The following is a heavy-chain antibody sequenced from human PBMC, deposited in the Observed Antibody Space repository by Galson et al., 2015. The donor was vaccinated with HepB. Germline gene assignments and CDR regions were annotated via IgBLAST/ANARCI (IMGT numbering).Heavy chain of an antibody. J-gene: IGHJ2*01. CDR2: FDPEDGET. CDR3: ATRGKYYYDSSGYSDWYFDL. Sequence: SVKVSCKVSGYTLTELSMHWVRQAPGKGLEWMGGFDPEDGETIYAQKFQGRVTMTEDTSTDTAYMELSSLRSEDTAVYYCATRGKYYYDSSGYSDWYFDLWGRGTLVTVSS. CDR1: GYTLTELS. V-gene: IGHV1-24*01. D-gene: IGHD3-22*01.